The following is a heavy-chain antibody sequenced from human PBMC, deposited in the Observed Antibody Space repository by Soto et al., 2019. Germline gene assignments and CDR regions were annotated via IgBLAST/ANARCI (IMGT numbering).Heavy chain of an antibody. CDR2: ISGSGGSP. D-gene: IGHD6-19*01. CDR3: AKEGTSGLYSFDY. Sequence: GGSLRLSCAASGFTFSNYAMNWVRQAPGKGLEWVSTISGSGGSPYYADSVKGRFTISRDNSKNTLYLQMNSLRAGDSAIYYCAKEGTSGLYSFDYWGQGTLVTVFS. J-gene: IGHJ4*02. V-gene: IGHV3-23*01. CDR1: GFTFSNYA.